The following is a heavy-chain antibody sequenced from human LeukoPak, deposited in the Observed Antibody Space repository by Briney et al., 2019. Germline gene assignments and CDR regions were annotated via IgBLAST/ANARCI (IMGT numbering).Heavy chain of an antibody. D-gene: IGHD6-19*01. V-gene: IGHV3-23*01. CDR2: ISGSGGST. Sequence: GGSLRLSCAASGFTFSRYAMSWVRQAPGKGLEWVSAISGSGGSTYYADSVKGRFTISRDNSKNTPYLEMNSLRAEDTAVYYCAKHLGIAVADYFDYWGQGTLVTVSS. CDR3: AKHLGIAVADYFDY. CDR1: GFTFSRYA. J-gene: IGHJ4*02.